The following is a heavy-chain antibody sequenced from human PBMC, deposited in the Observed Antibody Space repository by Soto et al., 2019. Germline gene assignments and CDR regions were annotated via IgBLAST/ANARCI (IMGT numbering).Heavy chain of an antibody. CDR2: IYYSGST. Sequence: PSETLSLTCTVSGGSISSYYWSWIRQPPGKGLEWIGYIYYSGSTNYNPSLKSRVTISVDTSKNQFSLKLSSVTAADTAVYYCARALVTGSGYYYYGMDVWGQGTTVTVSS. V-gene: IGHV4-59*01. CDR1: GGSISSYY. CDR3: ARALVTGSGYYYYGMDV. D-gene: IGHD3-10*01. J-gene: IGHJ6*02.